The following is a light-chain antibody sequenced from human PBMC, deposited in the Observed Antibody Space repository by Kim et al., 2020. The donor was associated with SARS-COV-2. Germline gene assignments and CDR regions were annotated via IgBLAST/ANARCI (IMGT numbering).Light chain of an antibody. CDR3: QGWDSSSGHYV. CDR2: YDS. Sequence: SYELTQPPSVSVAPGQTARITCWGNNFGSKCVYWYQQKPGQAPVLVIYYDSDRPSGIPERFSGSNSGNTATLTISRVEAEDEADYYCQGWDSSSGHYVFGAGTKVTVL. J-gene: IGLJ1*01. CDR1: NFGSKC. V-gene: IGLV3-21*04.